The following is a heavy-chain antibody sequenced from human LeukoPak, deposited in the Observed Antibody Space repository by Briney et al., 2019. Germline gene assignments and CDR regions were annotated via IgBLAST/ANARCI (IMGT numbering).Heavy chain of an antibody. D-gene: IGHD3-9*01. CDR1: GYAFTSYY. V-gene: IGHV1-46*01. J-gene: IGHJ4*02. CDR2: INPSGGFT. CDR3: ARDGGYDILTGYCNY. Sequence: GASVKVSCKASGYAFTSYYMHWVRQAPGHGLEWMGIINPSGGFTIYAQKFQGRVTMTRDTSTSTVYMELSSLGSEDTAVYYCARDGGYDILTGYCNYWGQGTLVTVS.